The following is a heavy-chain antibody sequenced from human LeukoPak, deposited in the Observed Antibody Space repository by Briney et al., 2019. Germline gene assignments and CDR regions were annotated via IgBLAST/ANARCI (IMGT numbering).Heavy chain of an antibody. Sequence: GGSLRLSCTASGFTFNNYAMAWVRQAPGKGLEWVSTINTGGSAYYAASVKGRFTISRDNSRNTLYLQMNSLRAEDTAVYYCAKDQHEYYFDYWGQGTLVTVSS. V-gene: IGHV3-23*01. D-gene: IGHD2-21*01. CDR1: GFTFNNYA. J-gene: IGHJ4*02. CDR3: AKDQHEYYFDY. CDR2: INTGGSA.